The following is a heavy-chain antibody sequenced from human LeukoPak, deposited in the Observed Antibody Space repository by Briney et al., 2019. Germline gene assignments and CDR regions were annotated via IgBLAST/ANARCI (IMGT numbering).Heavy chain of an antibody. CDR2: INPNSGDT. CDR3: ARGEAVLTHFDY. CDR1: GYTFTDYY. J-gene: IGHJ4*02. Sequence: GASVKVSCKASGYTFTDYYIHWVRQAPGQGLEWMGWINPNSGDTNYAQKFQGRVTMTRDTSISTAYMEVSRLRSDDTAVYYCARGEAVLTHFDYWGQGILVTVSS. V-gene: IGHV1-2*02.